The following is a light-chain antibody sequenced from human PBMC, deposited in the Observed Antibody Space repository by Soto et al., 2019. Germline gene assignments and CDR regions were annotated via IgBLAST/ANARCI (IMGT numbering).Light chain of an antibody. CDR3: QQSYSTPPT. J-gene: IGKJ2*01. CDR2: AAS. V-gene: IGKV1-39*01. CDR1: QSISSY. Sequence: DIPMTQSPSSLSASVGDRVTITCRASQSISSYLNWYQQKPGKAPKLLIYAASSLQGGVPSRFSGSGSGTDFTLTISSLQPEDFATYYCQQSYSTPPTFGQGTKLEIK.